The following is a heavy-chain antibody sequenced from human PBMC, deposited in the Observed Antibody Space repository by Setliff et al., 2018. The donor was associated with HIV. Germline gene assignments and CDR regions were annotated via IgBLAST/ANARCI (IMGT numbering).Heavy chain of an antibody. V-gene: IGHV3-74*01. Sequence: GGSLRLSCAASGFTFTDYWMHWVRQVPGQGLVWVSRINVDGSSISYADSVKGRFTISRDNAKNSLYLQMNSLRAEDTAVYYCARVSELLAYYMDVWGKGTTVTVSS. CDR3: ARVSELLAYYMDV. J-gene: IGHJ6*03. CDR2: INVDGSSI. CDR1: GFTFTDYW. D-gene: IGHD1-26*01.